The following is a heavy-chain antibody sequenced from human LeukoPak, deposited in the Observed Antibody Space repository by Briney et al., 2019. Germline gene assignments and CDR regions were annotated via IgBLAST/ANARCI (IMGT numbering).Heavy chain of an antibody. Sequence: SETLSLTCTVSDSSITSTYYWAWFRQPPGKGLEWIATVFRLQTVRTLYNPSLESRVTMSLDPSQNQFSPNLTSVTAADTALYFCARVLHAPYLIDSWGQGTLVTVSS. CDR1: DSSITSTYY. V-gene: IGHV4-38-2*02. CDR3: ARVLHAPYLIDS. J-gene: IGHJ4*02. CDR2: VFRLQTVRT. D-gene: IGHD2-8*01.